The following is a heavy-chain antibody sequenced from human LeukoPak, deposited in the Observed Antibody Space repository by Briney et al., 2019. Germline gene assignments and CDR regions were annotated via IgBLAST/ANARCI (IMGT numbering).Heavy chain of an antibody. Sequence: GRSLRLSCAASGFTFSSYAMHWVRQAPGKGLEWVAVISYDGSNKYYADSVKGRFTISRDSSKNTLYLQMNSLRAEDTAVYYCARWTDSSGWFYYYYGMGVWGQGTTVTVSS. CDR1: GFTFSSYA. D-gene: IGHD6-19*01. CDR3: ARWTDSSGWFYYYYGMGV. CDR2: ISYDGSNK. V-gene: IGHV3-30*04. J-gene: IGHJ6*02.